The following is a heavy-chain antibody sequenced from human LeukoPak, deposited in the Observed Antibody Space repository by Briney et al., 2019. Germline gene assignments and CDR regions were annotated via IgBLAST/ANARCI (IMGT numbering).Heavy chain of an antibody. Sequence: SETLSLTCTVSGGSISSSSYDWGWIRQPPGKGVEWIGSIYYSGSTYYNPSLNSRVTISVDTSKNQFSLKLSSVTAADTAVYYCARLRIVGATSSWYFDLWGRGTLVTVSS. D-gene: IGHD1-26*01. CDR3: ARLRIVGATSSWYFDL. CDR1: GGSISSSSYD. CDR2: IYYSGST. J-gene: IGHJ2*01. V-gene: IGHV4-39*01.